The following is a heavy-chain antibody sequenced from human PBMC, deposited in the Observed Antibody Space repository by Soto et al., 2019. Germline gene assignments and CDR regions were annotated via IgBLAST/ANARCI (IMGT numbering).Heavy chain of an antibody. J-gene: IGHJ5*01. D-gene: IGHD2-15*01. CDR3: VRRRRLCDAGICYYNWFDS. V-gene: IGHV2-5*02. CDR2: IYWDNDK. Sequence: QITLTESGTTLVKPTQTLTLTCTFSGFSLTTSGMGVGWIRQPPGRALEWLALIYWDNDKRYSPSLKSRLTITKDTAKNQVVLTMANMDPVDTATYYCVRRRRLCDAGICYYNWFDSWGQGALVTVSS. CDR1: GFSLTTSGMG.